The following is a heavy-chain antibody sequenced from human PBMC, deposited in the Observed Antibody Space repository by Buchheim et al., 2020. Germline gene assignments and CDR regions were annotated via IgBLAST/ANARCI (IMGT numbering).Heavy chain of an antibody. CDR3: ARGRFVVTSYYFDY. Sequence: QVQLQESGPGLVKPSQTLSLTCTVSGGSISSGDYYWSWIRQPPGKGLEWIGYIYYSGSTYYNPSLKSPVTISLATSHNHFSLKLSSVTAADTAVYYCARGRFVVTSYYFDYWGQGTL. D-gene: IGHD3-22*01. V-gene: IGHV4-30-4*01. CDR1: GGSISSGDYY. CDR2: IYYSGST. J-gene: IGHJ4*02.